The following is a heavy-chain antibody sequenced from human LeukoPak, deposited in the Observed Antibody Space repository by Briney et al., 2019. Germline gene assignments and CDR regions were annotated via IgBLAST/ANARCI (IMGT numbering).Heavy chain of an antibody. CDR1: GFTFSSYW. D-gene: IGHD1-20*01. CDR2: IKQDGSEK. Sequence: PGGSLRLSCAASGFTFSSYWMSWVRQAPGKGLEWVANIKQDGSEKYYVDSVKGRFTISRDNAKNSLYLQMNSLSAEDTAVYYCAREYNWNQGAFDIWGQGTMVTVSS. J-gene: IGHJ3*02. V-gene: IGHV3-7*01. CDR3: AREYNWNQGAFDI.